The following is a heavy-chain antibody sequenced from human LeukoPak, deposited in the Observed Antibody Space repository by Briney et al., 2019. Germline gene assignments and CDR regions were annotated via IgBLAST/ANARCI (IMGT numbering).Heavy chain of an antibody. Sequence: PGGSLRLSCAASGFTFSDSWMSWVRQAPGKGLEWVANMNQDGSEKDYVDSVKGRFTISRDNAKNSLYLQMNSLRAEDTALYYCAKGGSSSWLYWFDPWGQGTLVTVSS. J-gene: IGHJ5*02. CDR1: GFTFSDSW. CDR2: MNQDGSEK. D-gene: IGHD6-13*01. V-gene: IGHV3-7*03. CDR3: AKGGSSSWLYWFDP.